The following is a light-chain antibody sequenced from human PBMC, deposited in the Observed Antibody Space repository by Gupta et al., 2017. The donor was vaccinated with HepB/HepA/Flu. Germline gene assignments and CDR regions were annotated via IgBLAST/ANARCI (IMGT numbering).Light chain of an antibody. Sequence: SYVLTQPPSVSVSPGQTASITCSGDKLGDKYASWYQQKPGQSPVLVIWQDVKRPSGIPERISGSNSGNTATLTISGTQAMDEADYYCQAWDNNIVVFGGGTKLTVL. V-gene: IGLV3-1*01. CDR2: QDV. CDR1: KLGDKY. CDR3: QAWDNNIVV. J-gene: IGLJ2*01.